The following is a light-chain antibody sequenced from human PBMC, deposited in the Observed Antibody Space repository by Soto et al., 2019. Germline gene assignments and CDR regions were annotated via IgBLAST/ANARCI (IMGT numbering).Light chain of an antibody. CDR2: GDT. V-gene: IGLV1-44*01. Sequence: QSVLTQPPSASGTPGQRGTISCSGSGSSIGTNTVNWYRQLPGTAPKLLIYGDTQRPSGVPDRFSGSKSGTSASLAISGLQSEDDAEYYCAAWDGSLNNVLFGGGTQLTVL. CDR3: AAWDGSLNNVL. CDR1: GSSIGTNT. J-gene: IGLJ2*01.